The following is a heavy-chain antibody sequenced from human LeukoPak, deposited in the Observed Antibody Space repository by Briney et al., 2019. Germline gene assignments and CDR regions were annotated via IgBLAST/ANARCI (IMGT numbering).Heavy chain of an antibody. V-gene: IGHV3-33*01. CDR3: ARDRKVQPPYLAPGGYGMDV. J-gene: IGHJ6*02. CDR1: GFTFSSYG. D-gene: IGHD3-10*01. CDR2: IWYDGSNK. Sequence: GGSLRLSCAAAGFTFSSYGMHWVRQAPGKGLEWVAVIWYDGSNKYYADSVKGRFTISRDNSKNTLYLQMNSLRAEDTAVCYCARDRKVQPPYLAPGGYGMDVWGQGTTVTVSS.